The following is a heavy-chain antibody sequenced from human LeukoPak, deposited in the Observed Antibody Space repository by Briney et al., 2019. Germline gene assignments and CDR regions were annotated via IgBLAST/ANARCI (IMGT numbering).Heavy chain of an antibody. CDR3: AVSRDGYDEDH. J-gene: IGHJ4*02. V-gene: IGHV1-46*01. Sequence: GASVKVSCKASGYTFTSYYMHWVRQAPGQELQWMGIINPSDGSTNYVQKFQGRVTMTRDTPTSTVYMELSSLRYEDTAVYYCAVSRDGYDEDHWGQGTLVTVSS. CDR2: INPSDGST. CDR1: GYTFTSYY. D-gene: IGHD5-24*01.